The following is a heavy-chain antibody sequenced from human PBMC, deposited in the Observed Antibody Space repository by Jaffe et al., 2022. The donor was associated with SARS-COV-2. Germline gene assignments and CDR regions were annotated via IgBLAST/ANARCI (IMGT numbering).Heavy chain of an antibody. CDR2: TYYRSKWYN. CDR1: GDSVSSNSAA. J-gene: IGHJ6*02. V-gene: IGHV6-1*01. Sequence: QVQLQQSGPGLVKPSQTLSLTCAISGDSVSSNSAAWNWIRQSPSRGLEWLGRTYYRSKWYNDYAVSVKSRITINPDTSKNQFSLQLNSVTPEDTAVYYCARVRKYSGYDLRIYYYGMDVWGQGTTVTVSS. CDR3: ARVRKYSGYDLRIYYYGMDV. D-gene: IGHD5-12*01.